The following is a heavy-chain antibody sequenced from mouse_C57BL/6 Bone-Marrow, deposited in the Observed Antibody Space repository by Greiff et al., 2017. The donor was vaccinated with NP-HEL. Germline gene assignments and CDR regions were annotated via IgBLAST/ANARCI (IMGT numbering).Heavy chain of an antibody. CDR2: INPNNGGT. V-gene: IGHV1-26*01. CDR3: ARRGMGLRRYFDY. Sequence: EVQLQQSGPELVKPGASVKISCKASGYTFTDYYMNWVKQSHGKSLEWIGDINPNNGGTSYNQKFKGKATLTVDKSSSTAYMELRSLTSEDSAVYYCARRGMGLRRYFDYWGQGTTLTVSS. D-gene: IGHD2-2*01. CDR1: GYTFTDYY. J-gene: IGHJ2*01.